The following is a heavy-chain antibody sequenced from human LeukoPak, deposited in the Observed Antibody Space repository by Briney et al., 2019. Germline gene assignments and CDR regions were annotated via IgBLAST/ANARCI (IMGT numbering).Heavy chain of an antibody. J-gene: IGHJ3*02. CDR2: IGSSGNTI. CDR1: GFTFSSYE. CDR3: ARVFDI. V-gene: IGHV3-48*03. Sequence: GGSLRLSCAASGFTFSSYEMNWVRQAPGKGLEWVSHIGSSGNTIYYADSVKGRFTISRDNAKNSLYLQMNSLRAQDTAVYYCARVFDIWGQGTMVTVSS.